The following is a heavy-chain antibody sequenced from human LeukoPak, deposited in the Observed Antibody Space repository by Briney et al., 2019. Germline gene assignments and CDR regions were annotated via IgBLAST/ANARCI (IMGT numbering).Heavy chain of an antibody. D-gene: IGHD3-22*01. V-gene: IGHV3-23*01. CDR1: GYTFSTYA. J-gene: IGHJ4*02. Sequence: GGSLRLSCAASGYTFSTYAMTWVRQAPGKGLEWVSGISGSGGSTYYADSVKGRFTISRDNSKNTLYLQMNSLRAEDTAVYYCAKPRSDYYYSAFDYWGQGTLVTVSS. CDR3: AKPRSDYYYSAFDY. CDR2: ISGSGGST.